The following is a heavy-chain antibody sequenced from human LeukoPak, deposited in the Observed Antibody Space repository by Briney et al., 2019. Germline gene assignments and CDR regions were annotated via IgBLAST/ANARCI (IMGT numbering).Heavy chain of an antibody. J-gene: IGHJ4*02. CDR2: IYYIGST. V-gene: IGHV4-59*01. Sequence: SETLSLTCTVSGGSISGYYWSWIRQPPGKGLEWIGYIYYIGSTDYSPSLKSRATISVDTSKNQFSLKLSSVTAADTAVYYCASKSSDHGELRFDYWGQGALVTVSS. CDR3: ASKSSDHGELRFDY. CDR1: GGSISGYY. D-gene: IGHD4-17*01.